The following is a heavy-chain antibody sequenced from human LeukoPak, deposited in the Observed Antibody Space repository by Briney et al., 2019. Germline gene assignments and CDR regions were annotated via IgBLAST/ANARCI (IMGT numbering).Heavy chain of an antibody. CDR1: GYTFTSYA. J-gene: IGHJ6*02. D-gene: IGHD5-18*01. Sequence: ASVKVSCKASGYTFTSYAMNWVRQAPGQGLEWMGWINTNTGNPTYAQGFTGRFVFSLDASVSTAYLQISSLKAEDTAVYYCARGLNPIQLWLEWYGMDVWGQGTTVTVSS. CDR3: ARGLNPIQLWLEWYGMDV. CDR2: INTNTGNP. V-gene: IGHV7-4-1*02.